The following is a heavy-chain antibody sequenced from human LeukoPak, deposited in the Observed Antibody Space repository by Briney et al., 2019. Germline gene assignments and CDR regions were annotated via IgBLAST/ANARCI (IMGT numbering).Heavy chain of an antibody. CDR1: GVSISSSSYY. Sequence: SSETLSLTCTVSGVSISSSSYYWGWIRQPPGKGLEWIGSIYYSGSTYFNPSLKSRVTISVDTSKNQFSLKLNSVTAADTAVYYCARHYYKQWLSFDYWGQGTLVTVSS. V-gene: IGHV4-39*01. CDR2: IYYSGST. J-gene: IGHJ4*02. D-gene: IGHD6-19*01. CDR3: ARHYYKQWLSFDY.